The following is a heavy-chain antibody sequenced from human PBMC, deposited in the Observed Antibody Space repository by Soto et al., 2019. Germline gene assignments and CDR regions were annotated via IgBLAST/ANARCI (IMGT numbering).Heavy chain of an antibody. V-gene: IGHV3-33*01. D-gene: IGHD6-19*01. Sequence: QVQLVESGGGVVQPGGSLSLSCAASGFTFSSYGMHWVRQAPGKGLEWVAVLWYDGSNKYYADSVKGRFTISRDNSKNTLDMQMNSLRAEDTAVYYCARGAVAGTAFDIWGQGTMVTVSS. CDR1: GFTFSSYG. CDR3: ARGAVAGTAFDI. CDR2: LWYDGSNK. J-gene: IGHJ3*02.